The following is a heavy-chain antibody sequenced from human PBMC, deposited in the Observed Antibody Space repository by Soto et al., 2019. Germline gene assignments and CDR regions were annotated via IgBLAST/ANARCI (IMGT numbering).Heavy chain of an antibody. CDR2: ISGSGGST. CDR3: AKRRLGHHPLRGCSGGSCYGSFDY. CDR1: GFPFSSYA. D-gene: IGHD2-15*01. V-gene: IGHV3-23*01. Sequence: PGGSLRVSCAASGFPFSSYAMSWVRKAPGKGLEWVSAISGSGGSTYYADSVKGRFTISRDNSKNTLYLQMNSLRAEDTAVYYCAKRRLGHHPLRGCSGGSCYGSFDYWGQGTLVTVSS. J-gene: IGHJ4*02.